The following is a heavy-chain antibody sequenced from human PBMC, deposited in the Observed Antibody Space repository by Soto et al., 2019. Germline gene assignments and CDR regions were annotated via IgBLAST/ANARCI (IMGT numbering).Heavy chain of an antibody. D-gene: IGHD2-2*02. CDR1: GFTFSSHG. CDR3: ARDDTVGWSHADS. J-gene: IGHJ4*02. V-gene: IGHV3-33*01. CDR2: IWSDGSNE. Sequence: VGSLRLSCVASGFTFSSHGMHWVRQAPGKGLEWVAVIWSDGSNEYYADSVKGRFTISRDNSKNTLALQMDSLRAEDTAMYYCARDDTVGWSHADSWGQGTLVTVSS.